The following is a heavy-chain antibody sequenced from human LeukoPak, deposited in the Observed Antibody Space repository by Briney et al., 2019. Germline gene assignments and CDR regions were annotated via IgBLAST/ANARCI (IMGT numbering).Heavy chain of an antibody. Sequence: GGSLRLSCAASGFTVSSNYMSWVRQAPGKGLEWVSVIYSGGSTYYADSVKGRFTISRDNSKNTLYLQMNSLRAEDTAVYYCARDLYDSRGYYYVQGEHWGQGTLVTVSS. CDR2: IYSGGST. J-gene: IGHJ4*02. D-gene: IGHD3-22*01. CDR1: GFTVSSNY. CDR3: ARDLYDSRGYYYVQGEH. V-gene: IGHV3-53*01.